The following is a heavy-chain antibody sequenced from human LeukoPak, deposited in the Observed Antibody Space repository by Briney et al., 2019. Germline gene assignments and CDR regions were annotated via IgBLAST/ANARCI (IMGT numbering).Heavy chain of an antibody. V-gene: IGHV3-48*01. Sequence: PGGSLRLSCAASGFTFSSYSMNWVRQAPGKGLEWVSYISSSSSTIYYADSVKGRFTISRDSAKNSLYLQMNSLRGEDTAVYYCARGAPNIVVVPADDYYYGMDVWGQGTTVTVSS. D-gene: IGHD2-2*01. CDR3: ARGAPNIVVVPADDYYYGMDV. J-gene: IGHJ6*02. CDR1: GFTFSSYS. CDR2: ISSSSSTI.